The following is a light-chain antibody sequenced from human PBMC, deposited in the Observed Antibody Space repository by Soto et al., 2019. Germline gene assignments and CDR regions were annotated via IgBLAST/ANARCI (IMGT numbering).Light chain of an antibody. V-gene: IGKV1-5*01. CDR2: DAS. CDR1: QSISRW. Sequence: DIQMTQSPSTLSASVGDRVTITCRASQSISRWVAWYQQKPGKAPKLLIYDASSLEGGVPSRFSGSGSGTEFTLTISSLQPDDFATYYCQQYNHYSTFGQGTKLEIK. J-gene: IGKJ2*01. CDR3: QQYNHYST.